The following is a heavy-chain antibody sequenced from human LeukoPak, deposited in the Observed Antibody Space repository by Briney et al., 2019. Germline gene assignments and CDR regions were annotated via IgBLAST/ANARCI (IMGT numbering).Heavy chain of an antibody. J-gene: IGHJ4*02. CDR1: GFTVSSNY. D-gene: IGHD6-19*01. V-gene: IGHV3-66*01. CDR2: IYSGGNT. Sequence: PGGSLRLSCATSGFTVSSNYMNWVRQAPGKGLEWVSSIYSGGNTYYADSVKGRFTISRGNSKNTLYLQMNSLRAEDTAVYYCVRDKGAVAGSAIFDYWGRGTLVIVSS. CDR3: VRDKGAVAGSAIFDY.